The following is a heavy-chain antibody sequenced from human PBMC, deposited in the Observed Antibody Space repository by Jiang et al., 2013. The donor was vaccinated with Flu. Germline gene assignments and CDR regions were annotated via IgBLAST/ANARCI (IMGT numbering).Heavy chain of an antibody. CDR3: AASPVTQFGGVIVPRGDY. CDR2: IVVGSGNT. Sequence: SGAEVKKPGTSVKVSCKASGFTFTSSAVQWVRQARGQRLEWIGWIVVGSGNTNYAQKFQERVTITRDMSTSTAYMELSSLRSEDTAVYYCAASPVTQFGGVIVPRGDYWGQGTLVTVSS. J-gene: IGHJ4*02. D-gene: IGHD3-16*02. CDR1: GFTFTSSA. V-gene: IGHV1-58*01.